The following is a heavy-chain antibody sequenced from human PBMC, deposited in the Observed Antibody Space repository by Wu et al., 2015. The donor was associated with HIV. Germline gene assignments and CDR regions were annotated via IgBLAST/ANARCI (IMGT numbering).Heavy chain of an antibody. V-gene: IGHV1-2*02. Sequence: QVQLVQSGAEVKKPGASVKVSCKASGYTFTGYYMHWLRQAPGQGPEWMGWINPNSGGTNYAQKFQDRVTLTRDTSVSTAYMEMSGLRSDDTAVYYCARDYYDVLTTYPHYFFDLWGRGTLVTVSS. CDR3: ARDYYDVLTTYPHYFFDL. D-gene: IGHD3-9*01. J-gene: IGHJ4*02. CDR1: GYTFTGYY. CDR2: INPNSGGT.